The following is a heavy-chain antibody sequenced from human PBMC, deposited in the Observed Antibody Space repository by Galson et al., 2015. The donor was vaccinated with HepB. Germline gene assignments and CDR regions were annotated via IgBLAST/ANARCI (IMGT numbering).Heavy chain of an antibody. D-gene: IGHD3-10*01. V-gene: IGHV1-2*02. CDR3: ARAPSGEIWFGESRT. J-gene: IGHJ5*02. CDR2: INPNSGGT. Sequence: SVKVSCKASGYTFTGYYMHWVRQAPGQGLEWMGWINPNSGGTNYAQKFQGRVTMTRDTSISTAYMELSRLRSDDTAVYYCARAPSGEIWFGESRTWGQGTLVTVSS. CDR1: GYTFTGYY.